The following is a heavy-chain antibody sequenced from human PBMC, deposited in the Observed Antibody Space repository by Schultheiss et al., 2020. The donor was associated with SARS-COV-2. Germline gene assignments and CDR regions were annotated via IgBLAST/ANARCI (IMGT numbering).Heavy chain of an antibody. V-gene: IGHV4-31*03. J-gene: IGHJ1*01. D-gene: IGHD6-19*01. CDR2: IYYSGST. Sequence: SQTLSLTCTVSGGSISSGGYYWSWIRQHPGKGLEWIGYIYYSGSTYYNPSLKSRVTISVDTSKNQFSLKLSSVTAADTAVYYCAREPRTHSSGWYEHWGQGTLVTVSS. CDR1: GGSISSGGYY. CDR3: AREPRTHSSGWYEH.